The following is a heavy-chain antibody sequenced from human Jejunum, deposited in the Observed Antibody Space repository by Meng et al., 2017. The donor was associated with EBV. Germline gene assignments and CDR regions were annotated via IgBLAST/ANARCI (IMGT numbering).Heavy chain of an antibody. J-gene: IGHJ4*02. CDR1: GYTFSRYA. D-gene: IGHD2-21*02. Sequence: QVKLVQSGCELKKPGASVKVSCKASGYTFSRYAMNWVRQAPGQGLEWMGWINTRTGTPAYAQGFTGRFVFSLDTSVSTAYLQISSLKAEDTAVYYCASDISTATFGYWGQGTLVTVSS. CDR2: INTRTGTP. CDR3: ASDISTATFGY. V-gene: IGHV7-4-1*02.